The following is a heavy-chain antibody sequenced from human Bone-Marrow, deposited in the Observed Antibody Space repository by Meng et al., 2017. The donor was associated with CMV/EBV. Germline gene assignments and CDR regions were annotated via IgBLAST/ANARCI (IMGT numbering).Heavy chain of an antibody. CDR3: AKDRGTVTTQGTDY. V-gene: IGHV3-23*01. J-gene: IGHJ4*02. D-gene: IGHD4-11*01. Sequence: GGSLRLSCAASGFTFSSYAMSWVRQAPGKGLEWVSAISGSGGSTYDANSVKGRFTISRDNSKNTLYLQMNSLRTEDTAVYYCAKDRGTVTTQGTDYWGQGTLVTVSS. CDR2: ISGSGGST. CDR1: GFTFSSYA.